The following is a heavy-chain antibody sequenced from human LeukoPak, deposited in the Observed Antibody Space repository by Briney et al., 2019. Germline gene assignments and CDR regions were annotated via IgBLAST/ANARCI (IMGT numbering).Heavy chain of an antibody. CDR1: GWSFSGYY. D-gene: IGHD5-18*01. CDR3: ARASLHVDTAMATGGVDY. V-gene: IGHV4-34*01. CDR2: INHSGST. J-gene: IGHJ4*02. Sequence: PSETLSLTCAVYGWSFSGYYWSWIRQPPGKGLEWIGEINHSGSTNYNPSLKSRVTISVDTSKNQFSLMLSSVTAAATAVYYCARASLHVDTAMATGGVDYWGQGTLVTVSS.